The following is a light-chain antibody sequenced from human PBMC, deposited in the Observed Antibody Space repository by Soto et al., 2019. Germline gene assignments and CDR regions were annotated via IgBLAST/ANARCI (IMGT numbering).Light chain of an antibody. V-gene: IGLV2-14*01. CDR2: DVS. CDR3: SSHTSSSTRVV. J-gene: IGLJ2*01. Sequence: QSALTQPASVSRSPGQSITISCTGTNSDVGGYNDVSWYQQHPGKAPKLLIYDVSNRPSGVSNRFSASKSGNTASLTISGLQAEDEADFYCSSHTSSSTRVVFGGGTKLTVL. CDR1: NSDVGGYND.